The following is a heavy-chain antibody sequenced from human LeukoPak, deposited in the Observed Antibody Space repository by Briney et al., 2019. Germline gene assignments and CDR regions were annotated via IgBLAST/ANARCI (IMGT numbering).Heavy chain of an antibody. J-gene: IGHJ4*02. CDR2: INHSGST. CDR3: ARGTAMVSFDY. CDR1: GGSFSGYY. D-gene: IGHD5-18*01. Sequence: SETLSLTCAVYGGSFSGYYWSWIRHPPGKGLEWIGEINHSGSTNYNPSLKSRVTISVDTSKNQFSLKLSSVTAADTAVYYCARGTAMVSFDYWGQETLVTVSS. V-gene: IGHV4-34*01.